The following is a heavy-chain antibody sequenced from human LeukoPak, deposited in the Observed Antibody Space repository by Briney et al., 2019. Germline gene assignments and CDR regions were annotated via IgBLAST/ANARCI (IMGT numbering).Heavy chain of an antibody. CDR3: ARDGCSSTSCLSP. J-gene: IGHJ5*02. D-gene: IGHD2-2*01. CDR2: INPNSGGT. V-gene: IGHV1-2*02. Sequence: ASVKVSCKASGYTFTGYYMHWVRQAPGQGLEWMGWINPNSGGTNYAQKFQGRVTMTRDTSIRTAYMELSRLRSDDTAVYYCARDGCSSTSCLSPWGQGTLVTVSS. CDR1: GYTFTGYY.